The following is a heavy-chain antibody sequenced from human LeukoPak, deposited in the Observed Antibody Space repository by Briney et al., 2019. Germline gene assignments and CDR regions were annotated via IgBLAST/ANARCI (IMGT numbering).Heavy chain of an antibody. CDR3: ARPRLSGSYYSLPFDY. CDR2: IYPGDSDT. Sequence: GESLKISCKGSGYSFVSSWIGWVRQMPGQGLEWMGIIYPGDSDTRYSPSFQGQVLISVDKSISTAYLQWSSLKASDTAMYYCARPRLSGSYYSLPFDYWGQGTLVTVSS. D-gene: IGHD1-26*01. V-gene: IGHV5-51*01. CDR1: GYSFVSSW. J-gene: IGHJ4*02.